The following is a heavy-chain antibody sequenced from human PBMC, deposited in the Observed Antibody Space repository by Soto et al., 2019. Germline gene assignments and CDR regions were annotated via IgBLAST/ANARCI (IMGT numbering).Heavy chain of an antibody. CDR1: GFTFSSYD. Sequence: GGSLRLSCAASGFTFSSYDMHWVRQATGKGLEWVSAIGTAGDTYYPGSVKGRFTITRENAKKSLYLQMNSLRAGDTAVYYCARDGARYCSGGSCYALDIWGQGTMVTVSS. D-gene: IGHD2-15*01. V-gene: IGHV3-13*01. J-gene: IGHJ3*02. CDR3: ARDGARYCSGGSCYALDI. CDR2: IGTAGDT.